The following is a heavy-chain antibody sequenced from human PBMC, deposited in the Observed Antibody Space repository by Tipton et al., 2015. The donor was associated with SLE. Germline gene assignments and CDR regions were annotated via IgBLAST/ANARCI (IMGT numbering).Heavy chain of an antibody. V-gene: IGHV3-9*01. J-gene: IGHJ6*04. CDR3: ARDRNDYGNPLFWYEMDV. CDR1: GFTFDDYA. Sequence: SLRLSCAASGFTFDDYAMHWVRQAPGKGLEWVSGISWNSGSIGYADSVKGRFTISRGNAKNSLYLQMNNLRPEDTALYYCARDRNDYGNPLFWYEMDVWGKGTTVTVSS. CDR2: ISWNSGSI. D-gene: IGHD4-17*01.